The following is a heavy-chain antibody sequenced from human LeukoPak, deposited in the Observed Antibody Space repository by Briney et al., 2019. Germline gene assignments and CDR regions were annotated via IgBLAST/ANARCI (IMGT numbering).Heavy chain of an antibody. CDR2: IIPIFGTA. CDR1: GGTFSSYA. J-gene: IGHJ4*02. D-gene: IGHD5-18*01. V-gene: IGHV1-69*01. Sequence: EASVKVSCKASGGTFSSYAISWVRQAPGQGLEWMGGIIPIFGTANYAQKFQGRVTITADESTSTAYMELSSLRSEDAAVYYCAGDTRLLQLWKGWYFDYWGQGTLVTVSS. CDR3: AGDTRLLQLWKGWYFDY.